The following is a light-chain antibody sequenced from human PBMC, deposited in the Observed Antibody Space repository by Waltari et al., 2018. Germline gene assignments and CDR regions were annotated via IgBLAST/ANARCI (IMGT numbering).Light chain of an antibody. J-gene: IGKJ1*01. CDR1: QSVSSY. CDR2: SAS. CDR3: QQRSDWPRT. Sequence: EIVFTQSPATLSLSPGERATLSCRASQSVSSYLAWYQQKPGQTPRLLIFSASNRAAGIPARFSGSGSGTDFTLTISSLAPEDFAVYYCQQRSDWPRTFGQGTKVEIK. V-gene: IGKV3-11*01.